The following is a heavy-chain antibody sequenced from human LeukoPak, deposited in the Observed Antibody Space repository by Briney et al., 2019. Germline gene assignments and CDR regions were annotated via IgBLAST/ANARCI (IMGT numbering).Heavy chain of an antibody. Sequence: PSETLSLTCAVYGESFSDYYWSWIRQPPGKGLEWIGEINHSGSTNYNPSLKSRVTISVDTSKNQFSLKLSSVTAADTAVYYCAREQRVYYGSGSYYRGLNWFDPWGQGTLVTVSS. J-gene: IGHJ5*02. CDR3: AREQRVYYGSGSYYRGLNWFDP. CDR1: GESFSDYY. D-gene: IGHD3-10*01. CDR2: INHSGST. V-gene: IGHV4-34*01.